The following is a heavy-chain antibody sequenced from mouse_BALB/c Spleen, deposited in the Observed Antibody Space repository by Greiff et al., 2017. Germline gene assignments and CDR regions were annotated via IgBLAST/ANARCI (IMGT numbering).Heavy chain of an antibody. V-gene: IGHV1-54*01. J-gene: IGHJ2*01. CDR2: INPGSGGT. CDR3: ARAYGSSSYYFDY. CDR1: GYAFTNYL. D-gene: IGHD1-1*01. Sequence: QVQLQQSGAELVRPGTSVKVSCKASGYAFTNYLIEWVKQRPGQGLEWIGVINPGSGGTNYNEKFKGKATLTVDKSSSTAYMQLSSLTSDDSAVYFCARAYGSSSYYFDYWGQGTTLTVSS.